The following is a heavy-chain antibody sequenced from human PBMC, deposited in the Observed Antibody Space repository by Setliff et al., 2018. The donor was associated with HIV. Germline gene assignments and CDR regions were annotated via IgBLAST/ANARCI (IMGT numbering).Heavy chain of an antibody. CDR2: INPNSGGT. J-gene: IGHJ6*04. CDR1: GYTFTNFY. V-gene: IGHV1-2*02. CDR3: ARGVGINYYYYYGMDV. Sequence: ASVKVSCKASGYTFTNFYMHWVRQAPGQGLEWMGWINPNSGGTNYAQKFQGRVTMTRDTSISTAYMELSRLRSDDTAVYYCARGVGINYYYYYGMDVWGKGTPVTVSS. D-gene: IGHD1-26*01.